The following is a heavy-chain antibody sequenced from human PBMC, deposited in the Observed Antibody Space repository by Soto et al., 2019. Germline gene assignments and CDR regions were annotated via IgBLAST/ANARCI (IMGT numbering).Heavy chain of an antibody. CDR3: ASSPYSTTWEWLYYYGTDV. CDR1: GYTFTSYD. J-gene: IGHJ6*02. D-gene: IGHD3-3*01. V-gene: IGHV1-8*01. Sequence: ASVKVSCKASGYTFTSYDINWVRQATGQGLEWMGWMNPNSGNTGYAQKFQGRVTMTRNTSISTAYMELSSLRSEDTAVYYCASSPYSTTWEWLYYYGTDVWGQGTTVTVSS. CDR2: MNPNSGNT.